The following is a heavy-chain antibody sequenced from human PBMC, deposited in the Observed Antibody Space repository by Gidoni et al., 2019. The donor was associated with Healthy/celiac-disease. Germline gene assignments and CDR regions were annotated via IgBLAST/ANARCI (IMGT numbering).Heavy chain of an antibody. V-gene: IGHV4-59*01. J-gene: IGHJ4*02. D-gene: IGHD6-25*01. CDR3: ARGVRQRAPSYYFDY. Sequence: QVQLQESGPGLVKPSETLSLTCTVSGGSISSYSWSWIGYIYYSGSTNYNPSLKSRVTISVDTSKNQFSLKLSSVTAADTAVYYCARGVRQRAPSYYFDYWGQGTLVTVSS. CDR1: GGSISSYS. CDR2: IYYSGST.